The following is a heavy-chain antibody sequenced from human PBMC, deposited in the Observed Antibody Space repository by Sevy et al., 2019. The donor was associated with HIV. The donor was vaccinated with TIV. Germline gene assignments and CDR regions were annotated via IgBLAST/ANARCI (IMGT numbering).Heavy chain of an antibody. J-gene: IGHJ4*02. CDR1: GFTFSSYG. V-gene: IGHV3-30*18. D-gene: IGHD3-22*01. CDR3: AKDMDYRDSSGFPLTFDY. CDR2: ISYDGSNK. Sequence: GGSLRLSCAASGFTFSSYGMHWVRQAPGKGLEWVTFISYDGSNKYYADSVKGRFTISRDSSKNTVHLQSNSLRTEDTAVYYCAKDMDYRDSSGFPLTFDYWGQGTLVTVSS.